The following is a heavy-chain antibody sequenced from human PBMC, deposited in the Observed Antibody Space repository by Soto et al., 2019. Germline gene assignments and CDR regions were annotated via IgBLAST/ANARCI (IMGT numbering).Heavy chain of an antibody. CDR2: IYYSGST. J-gene: IGHJ4*02. V-gene: IGHV4-30-4*01. CDR3: ARLSRGVIITDFDY. Sequence: PSETLSLTCTVSGGSTSSDNYWSWIRQPPGKGLEWIGHIYYSGSTYYNPSLKSRVTISXXXSXXXXSLXLSXXTAXDTAVYYCARLSRGVIITDFDYWGQGTLVTVSS. D-gene: IGHD3-10*01. CDR1: GGSTSSDNY.